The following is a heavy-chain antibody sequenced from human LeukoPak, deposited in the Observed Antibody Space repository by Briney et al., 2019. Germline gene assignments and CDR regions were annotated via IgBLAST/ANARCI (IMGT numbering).Heavy chain of an antibody. J-gene: IGHJ3*02. CDR3: ARSFRKSWAFDI. Sequence: ASVKVSCKASGYTFTSYAMHWVRQAPGQRLEWMGWINAGNGNTKYSQKFQGRVTITRDTSASTAYMELSSLRSEDTAVYYCARSFRKSWAFDIWGQGTMVTVSP. CDR1: GYTFTSYA. CDR2: INAGNGNT. V-gene: IGHV1-3*01.